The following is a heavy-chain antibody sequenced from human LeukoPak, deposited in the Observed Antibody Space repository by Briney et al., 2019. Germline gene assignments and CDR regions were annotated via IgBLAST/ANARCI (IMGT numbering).Heavy chain of an antibody. CDR3: ARAVITMVQGVIIVWFDP. D-gene: IGHD3-10*01. CDR2: MNPNSGNT. J-gene: IGHJ5*02. V-gene: IGHV1-8*01. Sequence: ASVKASCKASGYTFTSYDINWVRQATGQGLEWMGWMNPNSGNTGYAQKFQGRVTMTRNTSISTAYMELSSLRSEDTAVYYCARAVITMVQGVIIVWFDPWGQGTLVTVSS. CDR1: GYTFTSYD.